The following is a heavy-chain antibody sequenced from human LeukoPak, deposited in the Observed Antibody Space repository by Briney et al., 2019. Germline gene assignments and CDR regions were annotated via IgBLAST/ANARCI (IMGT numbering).Heavy chain of an antibody. J-gene: IGHJ3*02. CDR1: GYTLTELS. V-gene: IGHV1-24*01. Sequence: ASVKVSCKVSGYTLTELSMHWVRQAPGKGLEWMGGFDPEDGETIYAQKFQGRVTMTEDTSTDTAYMELSSLRSEDTAVYYCARVGAYYSSSGGDAFDIWGQGTMVTVSS. CDR3: ARVGAYYSSSGGDAFDI. D-gene: IGHD6-13*01. CDR2: FDPEDGET.